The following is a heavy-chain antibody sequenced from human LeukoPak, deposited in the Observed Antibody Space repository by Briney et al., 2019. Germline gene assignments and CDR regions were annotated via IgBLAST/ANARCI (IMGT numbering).Heavy chain of an antibody. Sequence: ASVKVSCKTSGYTFTNYGISWVRQAPGQGLEWMGWMNPTNGDTGYAQKFQGRLTMTRSTSIKTAYMDLSSLTSEDTAVYYCATSAPAEIAVATTWGQGTLVTVSS. J-gene: IGHJ4*02. CDR1: GYTFTNYG. CDR3: ATSAPAEIAVATT. CDR2: MNPTNGDT. D-gene: IGHD6-19*01. V-gene: IGHV1-8*02.